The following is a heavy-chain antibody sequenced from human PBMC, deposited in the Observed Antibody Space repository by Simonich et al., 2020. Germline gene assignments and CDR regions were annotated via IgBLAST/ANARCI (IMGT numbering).Heavy chain of an antibody. J-gene: IGHJ5*02. CDR1: GFTFSCYA. Sequence: QVQLVESGGGVVQPGRSLRLSCAASGFTFSCYAMNWVRQAPGKGQEWVAVKSYDGSNKYYADSVKGRFTISRDNSKNTLYLQMNSLRAEDTAVYYCARDRNWGWFDPWGQGTLVTVSS. D-gene: IGHD7-27*01. V-gene: IGHV3-30*07. CDR3: ARDRNWGWFDP. CDR2: KSYDGSNK.